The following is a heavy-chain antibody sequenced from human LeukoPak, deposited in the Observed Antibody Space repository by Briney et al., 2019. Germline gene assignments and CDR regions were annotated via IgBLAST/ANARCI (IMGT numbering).Heavy chain of an antibody. D-gene: IGHD3-9*01. J-gene: IGHJ3*02. CDR2: IIPIFGTS. V-gene: IGHV1-69*01. CDR1: GGTFSTYA. CDR3: TRDDGRYFDRLGHDAFDI. Sequence: PAASVKVSCKASGGTFSTYAISWVRQAPGQGLEWMGGIIPIFGTSNYAQKFQGRVTITADESTSTAYMELSSLRSEDTAVYYCTRDDGRYFDRLGHDAFDIWGQGTLVTVSS.